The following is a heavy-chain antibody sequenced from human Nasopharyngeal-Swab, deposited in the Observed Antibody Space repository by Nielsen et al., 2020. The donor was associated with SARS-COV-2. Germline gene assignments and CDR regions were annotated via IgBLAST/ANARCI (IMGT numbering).Heavy chain of an antibody. Sequence: SVKVSCKASGYTFTSYDINWVRQAPGQGLEWMGGIIPIFGTANYAQKFQGRVTITADESTSTAYMELSSLRSEDTAVYYCARSPAHSSSWYFGRYYYGMDVWGQGTTVTVSS. CDR2: IIPIFGTA. J-gene: IGHJ6*02. V-gene: IGHV1-69*13. CDR1: GYTFTSYD. CDR3: ARSPAHSSSWYFGRYYYGMDV. D-gene: IGHD6-13*01.